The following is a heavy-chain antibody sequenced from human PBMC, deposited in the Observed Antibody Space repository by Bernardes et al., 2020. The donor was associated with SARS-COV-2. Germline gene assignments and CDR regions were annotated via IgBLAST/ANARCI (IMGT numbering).Heavy chain of an antibody. V-gene: IGHV1-69*13. CDR1: GGTFSSYA. Sequence: SVKVSCKASGGTFSSYAISWVRQAPGQGLEWMGGIIPIFGTANYAQKFQGRVTITADESTSTAYMELSSLRSEDTAVYYCARDLLCSGWSYFLSATCRWFDPWGQGTLVTVSS. CDR2: IIPIFGTA. D-gene: IGHD3-10*01. J-gene: IGHJ5*02. CDR3: ARDLLCSGWSYFLSATCRWFDP.